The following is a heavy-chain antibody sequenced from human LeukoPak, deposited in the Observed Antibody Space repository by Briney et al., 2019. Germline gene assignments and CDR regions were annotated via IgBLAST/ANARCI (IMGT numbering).Heavy chain of an antibody. V-gene: IGHV1-2*02. D-gene: IGHD3-10*01. Sequence: GASVKVSCKASGYTFTGYYMHWVRQAPGQGLEWMGWINPNSGGTNYAQKFQGRVTMTRDTSISTAYMELSRLRSDDTAVYYCARDFGVSFSAFDIWGQGTMVTVSS. J-gene: IGHJ3*02. CDR3: ARDFGVSFSAFDI. CDR1: GYTFTGYY. CDR2: INPNSGGT.